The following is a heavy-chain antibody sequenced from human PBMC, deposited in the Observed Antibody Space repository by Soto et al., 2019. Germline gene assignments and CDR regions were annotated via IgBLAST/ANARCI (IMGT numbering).Heavy chain of an antibody. J-gene: IGHJ4*02. CDR2: ISSSSSYT. Sequence: GGSLSVSCAAAGVTCGDYYMSCIRQEPGKGLEWVSYISSSSSYTNYADSVKGRFTISRDNAKNSLYLQMNSLRAEDTAVYYCARDPPPHCSSTSCYTDYWGQGTLVTVSS. D-gene: IGHD2-2*02. CDR1: GVTCGDYY. V-gene: IGHV3-11*06. CDR3: ARDPPPHCSSTSCYTDY.